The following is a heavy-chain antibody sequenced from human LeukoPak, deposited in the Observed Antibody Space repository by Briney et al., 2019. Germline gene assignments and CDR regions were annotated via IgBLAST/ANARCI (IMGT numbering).Heavy chain of an antibody. CDR1: GFTFSSYA. CDR3: ARYPGIVVVPAVLPHFDY. Sequence: GGSLRLSCAASGFTFSSYAMSWVRQAPGKGLEWVSSISVSGGSTYYADSVKGRFTISRDNSKNTLYLQMNSLRAEDTAVYYCARYPGIVVVPAVLPHFDYWGQGTLVTVSS. CDR2: ISVSGGST. V-gene: IGHV3-23*01. J-gene: IGHJ4*02. D-gene: IGHD2-2*01.